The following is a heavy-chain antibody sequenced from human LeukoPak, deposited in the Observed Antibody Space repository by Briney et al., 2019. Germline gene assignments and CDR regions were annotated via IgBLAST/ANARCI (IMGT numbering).Heavy chain of an antibody. CDR1: GFIFEDYT. D-gene: IGHD3-22*01. CDR3: VKDLSYESSGSFFDS. V-gene: IGHV3-43*01. J-gene: IGHJ4*02. Sequence: GGSLRLSCAASGFIFEDYTMHWVRQAPGKTLEWVSLISWDGTTYYADSVKGRFTISRDNSKDSLSLQMDTLRSEDTAFYYCVKDLSYESSGSFFDSWGQGTLVTVS. CDR2: ISWDGTT.